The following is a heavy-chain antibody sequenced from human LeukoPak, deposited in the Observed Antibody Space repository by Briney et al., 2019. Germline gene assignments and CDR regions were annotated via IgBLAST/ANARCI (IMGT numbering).Heavy chain of an antibody. Sequence: ASVKVSCKASGYTFTGYYMHWVRQAPGQGPEWMGWINPNSGGTNYAQKFQGRVTMTRDTSISTAYMELSRLRSDDTAVYYCARGSIVGATFDYFDYWGQGTLVTVSS. D-gene: IGHD1-26*01. CDR1: GYTFTGYY. V-gene: IGHV1-2*02. CDR3: ARGSIVGATFDYFDY. CDR2: INPNSGGT. J-gene: IGHJ4*02.